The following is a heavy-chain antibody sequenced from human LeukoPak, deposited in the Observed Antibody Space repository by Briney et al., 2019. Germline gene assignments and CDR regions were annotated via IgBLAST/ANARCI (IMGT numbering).Heavy chain of an antibody. CDR3: ARARGGPRFEAFDI. J-gene: IGHJ3*02. D-gene: IGHD4-17*01. Sequence: PSETLSLTCTVSGGSISSYYWSWIRQPPGKGLEWIGYIYYSGSTNYNPSLKSRVTISVDTSKNQFSLKLSSVTAADTAVYYCARARGGPRFEAFDIWGQGTMVTVSS. CDR1: GGSISSYY. V-gene: IGHV4-59*08. CDR2: IYYSGST.